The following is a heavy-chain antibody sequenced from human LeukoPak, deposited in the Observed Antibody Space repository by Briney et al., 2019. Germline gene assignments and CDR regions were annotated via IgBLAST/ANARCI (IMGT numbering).Heavy chain of an antibody. CDR2: IYSGGST. J-gene: IGHJ4*02. D-gene: IGHD2-15*01. CDR3: ARDGVVAATKSDY. CDR1: GFTFSDYY. V-gene: IGHV3-66*01. Sequence: PGGSLRLSCAASGFTFSDYYMSWVRQAPGKGLEWVSVIYSGGSTYYADSVKGRFTISRDNSKDTLYLQMNSLRAEDTAVYYCARDGVVAATKSDYWGQGTLVTVSS.